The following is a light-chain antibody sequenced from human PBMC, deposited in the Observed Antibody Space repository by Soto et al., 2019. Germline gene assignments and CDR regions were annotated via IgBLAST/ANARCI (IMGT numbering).Light chain of an antibody. CDR3: SLYAGAPVV. CDR2: DHS. Sequence: QSALTQPPSASGSPGQSVAISCTGTSSNVGGYNYVSWYQQHPGKAPKLIIYDHSKPASVVPDRFSGSKSGTTASLTVPGLQAEDEADYYCSLYAGAPVVFGGGTKLTVL. V-gene: IGLV2-8*01. J-gene: IGLJ2*01. CDR1: SSNVGGYNY.